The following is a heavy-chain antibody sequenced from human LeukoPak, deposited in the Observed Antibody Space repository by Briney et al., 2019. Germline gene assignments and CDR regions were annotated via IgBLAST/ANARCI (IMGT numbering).Heavy chain of an antibody. CDR2: ISAYNGNT. D-gene: IGHD3-10*01. CDR3: ARDPGVRGVIIIPFFDY. CDR1: GYTFTSYG. V-gene: IGHV1-18*04. Sequence: ASVKVSCKASGYTFTSYGISWVRQAPGQGLEWMGWISAYNGNTNYAQKLQGRVTMTTDTSTSTAYMELRSLRSDDTAVYYCARDPGVRGVIIIPFFDYWGQGTLVTVSS. J-gene: IGHJ4*02.